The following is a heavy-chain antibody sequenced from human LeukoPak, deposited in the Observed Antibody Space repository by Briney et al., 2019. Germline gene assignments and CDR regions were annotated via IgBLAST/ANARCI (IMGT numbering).Heavy chain of an antibody. V-gene: IGHV3-33*01. CDR3: ARNSDFKYSSGCPGY. CDR1: GFTFSSYG. J-gene: IGHJ4*02. Sequence: PGGSLRLSCAASGFTFSSYGMHWVRQAPGKGLEWVAVIWYDGSNKYYADSVKGRFTISRDNSKNTLYLQMNSLRAEDTAVYYCARNSDFKYSSGCPGYWGQGTLVTVSS. D-gene: IGHD6-25*01. CDR2: IWYDGSNK.